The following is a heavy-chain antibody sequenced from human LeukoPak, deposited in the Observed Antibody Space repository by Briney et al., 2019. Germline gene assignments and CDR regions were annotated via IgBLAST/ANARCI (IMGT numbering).Heavy chain of an antibody. V-gene: IGHV1-69*05. CDR3: AICTGDCGGAFDV. Sequence: SVKVSCKASGGTFSSYAISWVRQAPGQGLEWMGGIIPIFGTANYAQKFQGRVTITTDESTSTAYMELSSLRSEDTAVYYCAICTGDCGGAFDVWGQGTMVTVSS. CDR2: IIPIFGTA. D-gene: IGHD2-8*02. CDR1: GGTFSSYA. J-gene: IGHJ3*01.